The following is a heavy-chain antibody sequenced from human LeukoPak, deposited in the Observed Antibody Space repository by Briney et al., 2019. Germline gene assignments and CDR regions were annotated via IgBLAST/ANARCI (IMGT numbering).Heavy chain of an antibody. CDR2: INPNSGGT. V-gene: IGHV1-2*02. Sequence: ASVKVSCKASGYTFTGYYMHWVRQAPGQGLEWMVWINPNSGGTNYAQKFQGRVTMTRDTSISTAYMELSRLRSDDTAVYYCARSGKCSGGSCYRKHFDYWGQGTLVTVSS. CDR1: GYTFTGYY. CDR3: ARSGKCSGGSCYRKHFDY. D-gene: IGHD2-15*01. J-gene: IGHJ4*02.